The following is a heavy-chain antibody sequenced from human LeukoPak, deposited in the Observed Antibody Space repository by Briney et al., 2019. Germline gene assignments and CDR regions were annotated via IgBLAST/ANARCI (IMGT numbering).Heavy chain of an antibody. Sequence: PGGSLRLSCAASGFTVSRKFMSWVRQAPGKGLEWVSVIYSDGSTYYADSVKGRFTISRDNSKNTLYIQMNSLRIEDTAVYYCARGWDVDVGFDCWGQGTLVTVSS. CDR3: ARGWDVDVGFDC. J-gene: IGHJ4*02. CDR1: GFTVSRKF. CDR2: IYSDGST. V-gene: IGHV3-66*02. D-gene: IGHD6-19*01.